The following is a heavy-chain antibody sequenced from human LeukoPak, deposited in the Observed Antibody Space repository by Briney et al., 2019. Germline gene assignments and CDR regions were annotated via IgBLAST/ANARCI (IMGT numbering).Heavy chain of an antibody. D-gene: IGHD3-10*01. V-gene: IGHV3-9*01. CDR1: GFTFEDYG. J-gene: IGHJ5*01. Sequence: GGSLRLSCAASGFTFEDYGMHWVRHVPGKGLEWVSGLSSDSNHIDYADSVKGRFTISRDNANNYLYLQMNSLRPEDTGLYYCVRSRVRGDPFDSWGQGTLVTVSS. CDR2: LSSDSNHI. CDR3: VRSRVRGDPFDS.